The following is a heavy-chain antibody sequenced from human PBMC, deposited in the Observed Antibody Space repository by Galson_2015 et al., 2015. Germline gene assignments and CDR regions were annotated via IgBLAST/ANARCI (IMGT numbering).Heavy chain of an antibody. D-gene: IGHD2-15*01. CDR1: GFTFDDYA. V-gene: IGHV3-43*02. CDR3: AKDGERCSGGSCYHSGEDY. Sequence: SLRLSCAASGFTFDDYAMHWVRHAPGEGLEWVSLISGDGGSTYYADSVKGRFTISRDNSKNSLYLQMNSLRTEDTALYYCAKDGERCSGGSCYHSGEDYWGQGTLVTVSS. J-gene: IGHJ4*02. CDR2: ISGDGGST.